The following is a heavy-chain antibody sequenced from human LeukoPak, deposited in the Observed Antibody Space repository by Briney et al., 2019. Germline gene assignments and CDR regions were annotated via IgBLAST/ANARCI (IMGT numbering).Heavy chain of an antibody. J-gene: IGHJ3*02. CDR1: GGSISSYY. Sequence: SETLSLTCTVSGGSISSYYWSWIRQPPGKGLEWIGYIYYSGSTNYNPSLESRVTISVDTSKNQFSLKLSSVTAADTAVYYCARGYGSGYAFDIWGQGTMVTVSS. CDR3: ARGYGSGYAFDI. V-gene: IGHV4-59*08. CDR2: IYYSGST. D-gene: IGHD3-10*01.